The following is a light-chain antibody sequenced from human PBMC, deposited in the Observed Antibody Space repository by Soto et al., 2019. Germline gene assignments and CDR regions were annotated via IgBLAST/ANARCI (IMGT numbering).Light chain of an antibody. J-gene: IGLJ1*01. V-gene: IGLV2-14*01. CDR2: EVS. Sequence: QSALTQPASVSGSPGQSITISCTGTSRDVGGYNYVSWYQQHPGKDPKLIIFEVSNRPSGLSNRFSGSKSGNTASLTISGLRAEDEADYYCSSYTSSSTKVFGTGTKVTVL. CDR3: SSYTSSSTKV. CDR1: SRDVGGYNY.